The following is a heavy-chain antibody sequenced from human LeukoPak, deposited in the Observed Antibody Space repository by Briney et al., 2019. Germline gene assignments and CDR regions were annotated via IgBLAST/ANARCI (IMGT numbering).Heavy chain of an antibody. J-gene: IGHJ4*02. V-gene: IGHV1-24*01. CDR1: GYTLTELS. CDR3: ATLGGYSASFDS. CDR2: FDPEDGET. D-gene: IGHD4-11*01. Sequence: ASVKVSCKVSGYTLTELSMHWVRQAPGKGLEWMGGFDPEDGETIYAQKFQGRVTMTEDTSTDTAYMELSSLRSEDTAVYYCATLGGYSASFDSWGQGSLVTVSS.